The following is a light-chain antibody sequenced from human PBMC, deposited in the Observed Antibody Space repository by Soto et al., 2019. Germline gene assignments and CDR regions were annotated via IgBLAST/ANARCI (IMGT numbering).Light chain of an antibody. V-gene: IGKV3-20*01. CDR1: QSVSSNY. J-gene: IGKJ2*01. CDR2: SAS. Sequence: EIVLTQSPGTLSLSPGERATLSCRASQSVSSNYLAWYQQKPGQAPGLLVYSASTRATGVPDRFSGSGSGTDFTLTISRLEPEDFAVYYGQQFGNSVYTFGQGTNLEMK. CDR3: QQFGNSVYT.